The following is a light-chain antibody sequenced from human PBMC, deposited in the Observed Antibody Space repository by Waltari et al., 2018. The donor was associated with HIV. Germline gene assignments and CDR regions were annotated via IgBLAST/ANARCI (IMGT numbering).Light chain of an antibody. J-gene: IGLJ2*01. CDR2: DVS. Sequence: QSALTQPRSVSGSPGPSVPISCTGTSSDVGGYNYVSWYQQHPGKAPKLIISDVSKRPSGVPDRFSGSKSGNTASLTISGLQAEDEADYYCCSYAGSYRGVFGGGTKLTVL. V-gene: IGLV2-11*01. CDR3: CSYAGSYRGV. CDR1: SSDVGGYNY.